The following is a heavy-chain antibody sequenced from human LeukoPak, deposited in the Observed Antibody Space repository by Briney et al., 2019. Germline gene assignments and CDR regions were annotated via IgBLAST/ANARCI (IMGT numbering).Heavy chain of an antibody. CDR1: GGSISSYY. J-gene: IGHJ5*02. CDR2: IYTTGST. V-gene: IGHV4-4*07. CDR3: ARAYSENYPNWFDP. D-gene: IGHD4-11*01. Sequence: SETLSLTCTVYGGSISSYYWSWIRQPAGKGLEWIGRIYTTGSTNYNPSLKSRGTMSIDTSKNQFSLKLASGTAADTAVYYCARAYSENYPNWFDPWGQGTLVTVSS.